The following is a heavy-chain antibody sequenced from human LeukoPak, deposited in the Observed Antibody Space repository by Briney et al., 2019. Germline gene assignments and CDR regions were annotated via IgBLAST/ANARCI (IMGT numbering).Heavy chain of an antibody. CDR2: IRYDGSNK. Sequence: GGSLRLSCAASGFTFSNYGMHWVRQAPGKGLEWVAYIRYDGSNKYYADSAKGRFTISRDNSKNTLYLQMNSLRAEDTAVYYCAKVRREWFGESDPDYWGQGTLVTVSS. J-gene: IGHJ4*02. V-gene: IGHV3-30*02. CDR1: GFTFSNYG. CDR3: AKVRREWFGESDPDY. D-gene: IGHD3-10*01.